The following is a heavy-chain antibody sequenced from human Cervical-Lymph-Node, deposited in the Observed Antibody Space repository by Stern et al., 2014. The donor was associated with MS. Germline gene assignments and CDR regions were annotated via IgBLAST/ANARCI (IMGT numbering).Heavy chain of an antibody. CDR2: IIPILGIA. Sequence: VQLVESGAEVKKPGSSVKVSCKASGGTFSSYAISWVRQAPGPGLEWMGRIIPILGIANYAQKFQGRVTITADKSTSTAYMELSSLRSEDTAVYYCARDLPVSRWLQSTPFDYWGQGTLVTVSS. CDR1: GGTFSSYA. CDR3: ARDLPVSRWLQSTPFDY. D-gene: IGHD5-24*01. J-gene: IGHJ4*02. V-gene: IGHV1-69*09.